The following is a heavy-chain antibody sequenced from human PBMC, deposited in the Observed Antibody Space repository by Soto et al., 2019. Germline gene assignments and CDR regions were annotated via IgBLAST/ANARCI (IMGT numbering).Heavy chain of an antibody. Sequence: GASVKVSCKASGYTFTSYGISWVRQAPGQGLEWMGWISAYNGNTNYAQKLQGRVTMTTDTSTSTAYMELRSLRSDDTAVYYCARDHVAVAGYNWFDPWGQGTLVTVSS. D-gene: IGHD6-19*01. V-gene: IGHV1-18*01. CDR3: ARDHVAVAGYNWFDP. J-gene: IGHJ5*02. CDR2: ISAYNGNT. CDR1: GYTFTSYG.